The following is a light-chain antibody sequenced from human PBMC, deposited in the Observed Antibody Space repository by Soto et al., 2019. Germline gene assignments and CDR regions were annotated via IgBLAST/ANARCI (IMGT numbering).Light chain of an antibody. Sequence: DIQMTQSPSSLSASVGDRVTITCRASQTIRTYFNWYQQKPGKAPQLLIYSTSTLQTGVPSRFSGSGSGREFTLTISSLQPEDSAIYFCQPSYSTPQTFGQGTTVEI. CDR2: STS. J-gene: IGKJ1*01. CDR1: QTIRTY. V-gene: IGKV1-39*01. CDR3: QPSYSTPQT.